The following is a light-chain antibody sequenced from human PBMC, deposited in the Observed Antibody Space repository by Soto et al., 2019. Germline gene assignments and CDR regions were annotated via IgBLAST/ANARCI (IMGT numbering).Light chain of an antibody. CDR3: SSCTSSSTI. J-gene: IGLJ2*01. V-gene: IGLV2-14*01. CDR1: SCDVGGYNY. CDR2: DVS. Sequence: QSALTQPASVSGSPGQSITIPCTGTSCDVGGYNYVSWYQQHPGRAPQLMIYDVSYRPSGVSNRFSGSKSGNTASLTISGLQADDEADYYCSSCTSSSTIFGGGTKLTVL.